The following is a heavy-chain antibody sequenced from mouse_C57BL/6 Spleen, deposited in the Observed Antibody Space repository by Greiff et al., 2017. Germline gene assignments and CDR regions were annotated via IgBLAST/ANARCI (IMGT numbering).Heavy chain of an antibody. CDR2: IYPGSGNT. CDR1: GYTFTDYY. Sequence: QVQLQQSGAELVRPGASVKLSCKASGYTFTDYYINWVKQRPGQGLEWIARIYPGSGNTYYNEKFKGKATLTAEKSSSTAYMQLSSLTSEDSAVYFCARSPGDYWGQGTSVTVSS. V-gene: IGHV1-76*01. J-gene: IGHJ4*01. CDR3: ARSPGDY.